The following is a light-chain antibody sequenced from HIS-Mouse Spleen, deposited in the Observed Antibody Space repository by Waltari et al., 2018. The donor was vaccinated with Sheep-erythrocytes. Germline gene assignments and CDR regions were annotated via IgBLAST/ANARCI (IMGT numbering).Light chain of an antibody. CDR2: DVS. CDR3: CSYAGSYNHV. J-gene: IGLJ1*01. Sequence: QSALTQPRSVSGSPGQSVTISCTGTRTALGGYHYVSWSQQPPGKAPKPMIYDVSKRPSGVPDRFSGSKSGNTASLTISGLQAEDEADYYCCSYAGSYNHVFATGTKVTVL. V-gene: IGLV2-11*01. CDR1: RTALGGYHY.